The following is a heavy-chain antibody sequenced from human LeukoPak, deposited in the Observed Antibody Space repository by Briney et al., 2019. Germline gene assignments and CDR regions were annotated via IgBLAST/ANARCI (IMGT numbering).Heavy chain of an antibody. CDR3: ARRSNDSSPYYFDY. J-gene: IGHJ4*02. V-gene: IGHV4-34*01. CDR2: INHSGST. Sequence: SETLSLTCAVYGGSFSGYYWSWIGQPPGKGLEWIGEINHSGSTNYNPSLKSRVTISVDTSKNQFSLKLSSVTAADTAVYYCARRSNDSSPYYFDYWGQGTLVTVSS. D-gene: IGHD3-22*01. CDR1: GGSFSGYY.